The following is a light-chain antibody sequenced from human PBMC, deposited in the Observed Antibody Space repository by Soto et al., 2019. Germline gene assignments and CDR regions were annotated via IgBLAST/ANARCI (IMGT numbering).Light chain of an antibody. J-gene: IGKJ5*01. CDR3: QQRSTWPPSIT. Sequence: EIVLTQSPATLSVSPGDRATLSCRASQRIDTSLAWYQHKLGQAPRLLIYDASHRATGIPIRFSGSGSGTDFTLTISSLEPQDFAVYYCQQRSTWPPSITFGQGTRLEIK. CDR1: QRIDTS. CDR2: DAS. V-gene: IGKV3-11*01.